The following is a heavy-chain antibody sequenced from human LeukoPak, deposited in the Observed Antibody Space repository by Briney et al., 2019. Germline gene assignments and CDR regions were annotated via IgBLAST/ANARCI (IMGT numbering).Heavy chain of an antibody. Sequence: ASVKVSCKASGGTFSRYAISWVRQAPGQGLEWMGIINPSGGSTSYAQKFQGRVTMTRDTSTSTVYMELSSLRSEDTAVYYCARKAGGSYRLDYWGQGTLVTVSS. CDR1: GGTFSRYA. CDR3: ARKAGGSYRLDY. D-gene: IGHD1-26*01. V-gene: IGHV1-46*01. J-gene: IGHJ4*02. CDR2: INPSGGST.